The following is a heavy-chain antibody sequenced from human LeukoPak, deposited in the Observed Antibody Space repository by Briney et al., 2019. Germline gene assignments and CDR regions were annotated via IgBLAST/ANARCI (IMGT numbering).Heavy chain of an antibody. CDR2: IDPSDSYT. CDR3: ARLTGSYWDYFDY. Sequence: GESLKISCTGTGYSFTTYWISWVRQVPGKGLEWMGTIDPSDSYTKYSPSFQGHVTISADKSISTAYLQWSSLKASDTAMYYCARLTGSYWDYFDYWGQGTLVTVSS. J-gene: IGHJ4*02. V-gene: IGHV5-10-1*01. D-gene: IGHD1-26*01. CDR1: GYSFTTYW.